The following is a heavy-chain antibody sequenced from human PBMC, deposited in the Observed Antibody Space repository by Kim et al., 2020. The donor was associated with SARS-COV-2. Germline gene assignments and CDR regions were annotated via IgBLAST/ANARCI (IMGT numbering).Heavy chain of an antibody. CDR1: GYTFTSYY. J-gene: IGHJ4*02. CDR2: INPSGGST. CDR3: ARDFYFTMVRGAPMYYFDY. D-gene: IGHD3-10*01. Sequence: ASVKVSCKASGYTFTSYYMHWVRQAPGQGLEWMGIINPSGGSTSYAQKFQGRVTMTRDTSTSTVYMELSSLRSEDTAVYYCARDFYFTMVRGAPMYYFDYWGQGTLVTVSS. V-gene: IGHV1-46*01.